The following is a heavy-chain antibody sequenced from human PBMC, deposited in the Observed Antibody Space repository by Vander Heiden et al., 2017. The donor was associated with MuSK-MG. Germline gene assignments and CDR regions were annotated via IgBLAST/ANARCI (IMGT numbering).Heavy chain of an antibody. CDR1: GFSFSSYW. CDR3: ARAQAGGYYFDY. V-gene: IGHV3-7*01. D-gene: IGHD5-12*01. J-gene: IGHJ4*02. Sequence: EVQLVESGGGLVQPGGSLRLSCSASGFSFSSYWMSWVRQAPGKGLEWVASIKQDGSEKYQGDSVKGRFTISRDNAKKLVYLQTNSLRAEDTAVYYCARAQAGGYYFDYWCQGTLVTVSS. CDR2: IKQDGSEK.